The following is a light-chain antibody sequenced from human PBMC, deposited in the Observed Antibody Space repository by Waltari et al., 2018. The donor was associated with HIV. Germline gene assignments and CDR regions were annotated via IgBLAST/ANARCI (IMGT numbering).Light chain of an antibody. Sequence: QSVLTQPPSVSGAPGQRVTIPCTGNSSHIGAHYDVPWYQQLPGAAPKFLISDDINRPSGFPDRFSVSRSGTSASLAITGLQADDEADYYCQSFDNSLSGSIFGGGTKLTVL. J-gene: IGLJ2*01. CDR3: QSFDNSLSGSI. CDR2: DDI. CDR1: SSHIGAHYD. V-gene: IGLV1-40*01.